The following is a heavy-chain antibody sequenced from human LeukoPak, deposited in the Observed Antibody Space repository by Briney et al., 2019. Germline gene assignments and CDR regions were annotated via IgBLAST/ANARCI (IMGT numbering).Heavy chain of an antibody. CDR1: GFSVSGYW. J-gene: IGHJ4*02. CDR3: AKRLGYYDSSEGYFDY. CDR2: ISYDGSNK. V-gene: IGHV3-30*18. D-gene: IGHD3-22*01. Sequence: GGSLRLSCAVSGFSVSGYWMTWVRQAPGKGLEWVAVISYDGSNKNYADSVKGRFTISRDISKNTLYLQMNSLRAEDTAVYYCAKRLGYYDSSEGYFDYWGQGTLVTVSS.